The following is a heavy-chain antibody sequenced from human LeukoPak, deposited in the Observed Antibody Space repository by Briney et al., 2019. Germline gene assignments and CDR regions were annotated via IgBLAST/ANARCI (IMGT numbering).Heavy chain of an antibody. CDR1: GFSFRSCG. Sequence: GGSLRLSCAASGFSFRSCGMHWVRRAPGKGLEWVTFIQYDGSNKYYTDSAKGRISISRDNSKNTLYLQMNNLRAEDTAVYYCAKGAGVGFDYWGQGTLVTVSS. J-gene: IGHJ4*02. D-gene: IGHD3-3*01. CDR3: AKGAGVGFDY. V-gene: IGHV3-30*02. CDR2: IQYDGSNK.